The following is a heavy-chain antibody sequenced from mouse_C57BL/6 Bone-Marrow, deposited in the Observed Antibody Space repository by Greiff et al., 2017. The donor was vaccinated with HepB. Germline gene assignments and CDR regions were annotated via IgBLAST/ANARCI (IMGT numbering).Heavy chain of an antibody. CDR1: EYEFPSHD. Sequence: DVMLVESGGGLVQPGESLKLSCESNEYEFPSHDMSWVRKTPEKRLELVAAINSDGGSTYYPDTMERRFIISRDNTKKTLYLQMSSLRSEDTALYYCASPSIVTTEAFAYWGQGTLVTVSA. J-gene: IGHJ3*01. CDR3: ASPSIVTTEAFAY. CDR2: INSDGGST. D-gene: IGHD2-5*01. V-gene: IGHV5-2*01.